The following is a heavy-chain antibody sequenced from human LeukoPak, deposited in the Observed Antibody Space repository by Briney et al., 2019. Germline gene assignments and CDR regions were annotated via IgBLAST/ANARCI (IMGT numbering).Heavy chain of an antibody. Sequence: GGSLRLSCAASGFTFSSYWMSWVRQAPGKGLEWVANIKQDGSEKYYVDSVKGRFTISRDNAKNSLYLQMNSLRAEDTAVYYCARELGAYYDILTGYYLSDDAFDIWGQGTMVTVSS. V-gene: IGHV3-7*01. CDR1: GFTFSSYW. D-gene: IGHD3-9*01. CDR2: IKQDGSEK. J-gene: IGHJ3*02. CDR3: ARELGAYYDILTGYYLSDDAFDI.